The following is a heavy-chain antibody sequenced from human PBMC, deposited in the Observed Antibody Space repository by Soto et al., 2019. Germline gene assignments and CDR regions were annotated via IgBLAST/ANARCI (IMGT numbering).Heavy chain of an antibody. V-gene: IGHV2-5*01. D-gene: IGHD1-26*01. J-gene: IGHJ4*02. CDR3: AHKNVYRYGPYYFDS. CDR2: IYSNDDK. Sequence: SGPTLVNPTQPLTLTCTFSGFSLSTAPEGVGWFRQPPGKALEWLALIYSNDDKRYSPSLKNRLTITKVTSKNQVVLTMTDMEPVDTATYYCAHKNVYRYGPYYFDSWGQGTLVTVSS. CDR1: GFSLSTAPEG.